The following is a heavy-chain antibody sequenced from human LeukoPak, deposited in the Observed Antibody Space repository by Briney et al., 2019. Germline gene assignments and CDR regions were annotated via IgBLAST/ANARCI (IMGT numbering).Heavy chain of an antibody. CDR1: GFTFSSYA. CDR3: AKGYCSGGSCYTVFDY. J-gene: IGHJ4*02. CDR2: ISGSGGST. Sequence: GGSLRLSCAASGFTFSSYAMSWVRQAPGKGLEWVSAISGSGGSTYYADSVKGRFTISRDNSKNTLYLQMNSLRAEDTAVYYCAKGYCSGGSCYTVFDYWGQGTLVTVSS. V-gene: IGHV3-23*01. D-gene: IGHD2-15*01.